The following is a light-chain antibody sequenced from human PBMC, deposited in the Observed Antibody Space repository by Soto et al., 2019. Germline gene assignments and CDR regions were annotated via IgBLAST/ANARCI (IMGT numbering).Light chain of an antibody. CDR2: GAS. CDR1: QSVSSN. Sequence: EIVMTQSPATLSVSPGERATLSCRASQSVSSNLAWYQQKPGQAPSLLISGASARATGVPARFSGSGSWTEFTLTISSLQSEDFAVYYCQHYNNWPFPFGQGTKLEI. CDR3: QHYNNWPFP. J-gene: IGKJ2*01. V-gene: IGKV3-15*01.